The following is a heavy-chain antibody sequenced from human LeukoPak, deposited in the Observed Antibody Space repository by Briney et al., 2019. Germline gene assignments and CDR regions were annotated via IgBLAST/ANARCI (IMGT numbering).Heavy chain of an antibody. Sequence: GASVKVSCKASGYTFTGYYMHWVRHAPGQGVEWMGWINPNSGGTNYAQKFQGRVTMTSYTSISTAYMELSRLRSDDTAVYYCARLATTSLFDYWGQGTLVTVSS. V-gene: IGHV1-2*02. CDR3: ARLATTSLFDY. CDR2: INPNSGGT. D-gene: IGHD5-24*01. CDR1: GYTFTGYY. J-gene: IGHJ4*02.